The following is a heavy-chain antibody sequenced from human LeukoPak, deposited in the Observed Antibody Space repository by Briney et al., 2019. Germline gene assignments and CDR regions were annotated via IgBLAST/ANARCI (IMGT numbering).Heavy chain of an antibody. V-gene: IGHV3-30*04. J-gene: IGHJ6*03. CDR1: GFTFSSYV. D-gene: IGHD2-15*01. Sequence: GGSLRLSCAASGFTFSSYVMHWVRQAPGKGLEWVAIISYDGSNEYYADSVKGRFTISRDNSKNTLYLQMNSLRAEDTAVYYCARHGKVVVAAMGGYYYYYYYMDVWGKGTTVTISS. CDR3: ARHGKVVVAAMGGYYYYYYYMDV. CDR2: ISYDGSNE.